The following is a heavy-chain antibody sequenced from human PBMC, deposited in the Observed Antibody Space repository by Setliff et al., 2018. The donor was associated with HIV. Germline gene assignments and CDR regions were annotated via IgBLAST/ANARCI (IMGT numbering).Heavy chain of an antibody. J-gene: IGHJ4*02. V-gene: IGHV3-66*02. CDR2: IYSDGST. Sequence: GGSLRLSCAASGFTVSSHYMSWVRQAPGKGLEWVSTIYSDGSTYHADSVKGRFTLSRDTSKNTLSLQMNSLRPEDTAVFYCARVRLYSSALDYWGQGTPVTVSS. CDR3: ARVRLYSSALDY. CDR1: GFTVSSHY. D-gene: IGHD3-22*01.